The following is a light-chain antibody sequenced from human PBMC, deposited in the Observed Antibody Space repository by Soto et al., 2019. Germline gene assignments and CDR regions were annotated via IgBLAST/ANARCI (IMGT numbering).Light chain of an antibody. V-gene: IGKV3-15*01. Sequence: EIVMTQSPPTLSVSPGERATLSCSASESVSRNLAWYQQKPGQAPRLLIYDASTRATGIPDRFSGGGSGTEFTLTIGSLQSEDFVVYYCQQYNSWPPITFGQGTRLEIK. J-gene: IGKJ5*01. CDR2: DAS. CDR1: ESVSRN. CDR3: QQYNSWPPIT.